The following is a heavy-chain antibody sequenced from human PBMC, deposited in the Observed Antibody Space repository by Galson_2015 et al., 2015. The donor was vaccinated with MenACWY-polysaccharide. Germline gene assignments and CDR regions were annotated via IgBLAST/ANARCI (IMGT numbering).Heavy chain of an antibody. J-gene: IGHJ6*02. CDR1: GFTFKSYS. D-gene: IGHD5-24*01. CDR2: ISTSSTYK. CDR3: TRDSSDGYKYDMDV. Sequence: SLRLSCAASGFTFKSYSMSWVRQAPGKGLEWVSAISTSSTYKYYAASVKGRFTISRDDATNSLYLQMDSPTADDTAVYFCTRDSSDGYKYDMDVWGQGTTVTVSS. V-gene: IGHV3-21*01.